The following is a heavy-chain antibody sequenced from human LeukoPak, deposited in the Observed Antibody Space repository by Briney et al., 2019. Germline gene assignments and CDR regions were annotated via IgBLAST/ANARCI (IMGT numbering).Heavy chain of an antibody. CDR2: IDHTGIT. J-gene: IGHJ4*02. CDR3: ARVANKYYYGSGNIGTFDY. CDR1: DDSFTIYY. Sequence: SETLSLTCTVSDDSFTIYYWSWIRQPPGKGLEWIGYIDHTGITNYNPSLNSRVTISVDTSKNQFSLKLSSVTAADTAVYYCARVANKYYYGSGNIGTFDYWGQGTLVTVSS. D-gene: IGHD3-10*01. V-gene: IGHV4-59*01.